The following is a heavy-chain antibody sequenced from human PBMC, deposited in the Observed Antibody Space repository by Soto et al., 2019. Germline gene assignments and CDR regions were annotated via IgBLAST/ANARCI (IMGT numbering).Heavy chain of an antibody. Sequence: SVKVSCKASGYTFTSYGISWVRQAPGQGLEWMGGIIPIFGTANYAQKFQGRVTITADESTSTAYMELSSLRSEDTAVYYCAGRFGRLESDYGMDVWGQGTTVTVSS. CDR3: AGRFGRLESDYGMDV. CDR2: IIPIFGTA. J-gene: IGHJ6*01. D-gene: IGHD3-10*01. CDR1: GYTFTSYG. V-gene: IGHV1-69*13.